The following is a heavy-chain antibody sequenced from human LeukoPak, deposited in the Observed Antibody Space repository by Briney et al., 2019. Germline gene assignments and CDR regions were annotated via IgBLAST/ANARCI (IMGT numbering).Heavy chain of an antibody. V-gene: IGHV3-15*01. CDR2: IKSKTDGGTT. CDR1: GFTFSNAW. CDR3: TLPWGSGSYYDY. D-gene: IGHD3-10*01. Sequence: GGSLKLSCAASGFTFSNAWLNWVRQAPGKGLEWVGHIKSKTDGGTTDYAAPVKGRFTISRDDSKNTLFLQMNSLKTEDTAVYYCTLPWGSGSYYDYWGQGTLVTVSS. J-gene: IGHJ4*02.